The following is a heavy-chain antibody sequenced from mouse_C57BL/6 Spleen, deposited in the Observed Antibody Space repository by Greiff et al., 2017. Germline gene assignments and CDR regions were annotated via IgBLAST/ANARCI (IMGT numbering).Heavy chain of an antibody. V-gene: IGHV1-81*01. CDR1: GYTFTSYG. Sequence: QVQLQQSGAELARPGASVKLSCKASGYTFTSYGISWVKQRTGQGLEWIGEIYPRSGTTYYNEKFKGKATLTADKSSSTAYMELRSLTSEDSAVYFCARWDDSAAMDYWGQGTSVTVSS. J-gene: IGHJ4*01. CDR3: ARWDDSAAMDY. CDR2: IYPRSGTT. D-gene: IGHD2-4*01.